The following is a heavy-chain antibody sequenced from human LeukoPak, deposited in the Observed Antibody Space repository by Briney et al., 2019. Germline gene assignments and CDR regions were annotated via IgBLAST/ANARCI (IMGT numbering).Heavy chain of an antibody. CDR3: ARAPYGRQLLRKAKWFDP. J-gene: IGHJ5*02. CDR1: GGSFSGYY. CDR2: INHSEST. D-gene: IGHD2-2*01. Sequence: PSETMSLTCAVYGGSFSGYYLSWIRQPPGKGLDWIGEINHSESTNYNPSLKSRVTISVDTSKNQFSLKLSSVTAADTAVYYCARAPYGRQLLRKAKWFDPWGQGTLVTVSS. V-gene: IGHV4-34*01.